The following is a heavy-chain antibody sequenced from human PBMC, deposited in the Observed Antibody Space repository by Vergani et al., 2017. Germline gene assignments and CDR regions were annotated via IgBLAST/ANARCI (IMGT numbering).Heavy chain of an antibody. CDR1: GGSFSGYY. D-gene: IGHD3-3*01. CDR2: INHSGST. CDR3: ARGGGGRYYDFWSGYYTADY. Sequence: QVQLQQWGAGLLKPSETLSLTCAVYGGSFSGYYWSWIRQPPGKGLEWIGEINHSGSTNYNPSLKSRVTISVDTSKNQFSLKLSSVTAADTAVYYCARGGGGRYYDFWSGYYTADYWGQGTLVTVSS. V-gene: IGHV4-34*01. J-gene: IGHJ4*02.